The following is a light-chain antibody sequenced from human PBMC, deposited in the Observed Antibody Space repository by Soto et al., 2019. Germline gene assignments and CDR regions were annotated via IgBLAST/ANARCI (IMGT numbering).Light chain of an antibody. V-gene: IGLV3-21*04. CDR2: YNT. CDR3: QVWDSSSDHVT. Sequence: SYELTQPPSVSVAPGKTARITCGGKNIGRKGVHWYQQKPGQAPVLVIYYNTDRPSGIPERFSGSNSGNTATLTISRVEAGDEADYYCQVWDSSSDHVTFGGGTKVTVL. J-gene: IGLJ2*01. CDR1: NIGRKG.